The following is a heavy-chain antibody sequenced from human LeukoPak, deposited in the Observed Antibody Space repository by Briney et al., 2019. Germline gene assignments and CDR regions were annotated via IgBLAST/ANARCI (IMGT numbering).Heavy chain of an antibody. CDR1: GGSFSGYY. V-gene: IGHV4-34*01. D-gene: IGHD3-22*01. CDR3: ARRLLGDSKKFDP. CDR2: INHSGST. Sequence: SETLSLTCAVYGGSFSGYYWSWIRQPPGKGLEWIGEINHSGSTNYSPSLKSRVTISVDTSKNQFSLKLSSVTAADTAVYYCARRLLGDSKKFDPWGQGTLVTVSS. J-gene: IGHJ5*02.